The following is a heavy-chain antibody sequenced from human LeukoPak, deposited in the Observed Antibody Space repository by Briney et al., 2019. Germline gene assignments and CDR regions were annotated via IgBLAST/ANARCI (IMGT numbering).Heavy chain of an antibody. D-gene: IGHD3-10*02. CDR2: ISGSGGST. V-gene: IGHV3-23*01. CDR3: AELGITMIGGV. Sequence: GGSLRLSCAASGFTFSSYAMSWVRQAPGKGLEWVSSISGSGGSTYYADSVKGRFTISRDNAKNSLYLQMNSLRAEDTAVYYCAELGITMIGGVWGKGTTVTISS. J-gene: IGHJ6*04. CDR1: GFTFSSYA.